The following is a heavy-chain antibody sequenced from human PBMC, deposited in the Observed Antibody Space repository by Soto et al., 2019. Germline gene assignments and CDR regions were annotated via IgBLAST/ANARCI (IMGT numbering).Heavy chain of an antibody. CDR1: NYTFTSYG. CDR2: TSAYKGNT. Sequence: ASLKVSCKASNYTFTSYGISWVRQAPGKGLEWVGWTSAYKGNTDYAQKFQGRVIMTTDTSTSTAYMELRSLRSDDTVVYYCARGRAVAAPDAFDIWGQGTMVTVSS. CDR3: ARGRAVAAPDAFDI. J-gene: IGHJ3*02. D-gene: IGHD6-19*01. V-gene: IGHV1-18*01.